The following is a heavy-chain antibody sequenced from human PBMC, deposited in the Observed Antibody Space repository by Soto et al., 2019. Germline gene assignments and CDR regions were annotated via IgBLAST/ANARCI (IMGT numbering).Heavy chain of an antibody. CDR3: ARYSPPKKSYDSNPGWFDP. Sequence: QVQLQESGPGLVKPSETLSLTCTVSGGSMNSYYWGWIRQPPGKGLEWLGYVYSSGTSKYNVSLESWCTMSLDTARNQFSLSLNSVTAADTAVYFCARYSPPKKSYDSNPGWFDPWGQGTLVAVSS. V-gene: IGHV4-59*01. J-gene: IGHJ5*02. CDR2: VYSSGTS. D-gene: IGHD2-15*01. CDR1: GGSMNSYY.